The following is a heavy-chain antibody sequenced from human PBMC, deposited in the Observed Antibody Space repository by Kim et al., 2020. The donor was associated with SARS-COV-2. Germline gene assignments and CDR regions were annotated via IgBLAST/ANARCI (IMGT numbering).Heavy chain of an antibody. CDR1: GFTFSSYG. Sequence: GGSLRLSCAASGFTFSSYGMHWVRQAPGKGLEWVAVIWYDGSNKYYADSVKGRFTISRDNSKNTLYLQMNSLRAEDTAVYYCARDHDSSSLGGMDVWGQGTTVTVSS. D-gene: IGHD6-6*01. V-gene: IGHV3-33*01. J-gene: IGHJ6*02. CDR3: ARDHDSSSLGGMDV. CDR2: IWYDGSNK.